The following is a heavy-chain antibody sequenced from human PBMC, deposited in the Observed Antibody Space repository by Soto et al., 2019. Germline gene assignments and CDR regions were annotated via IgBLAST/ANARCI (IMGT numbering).Heavy chain of an antibody. Sequence: EVQLVESGGGLVQPGGSLRLSCAASGFTVSSNYMIWVRQAPGKGLEWVSVIYSGGNTHYADSMKGRFTISRDDSKNTLYLQMSSLRGEDTAVYYCARLDVWGQGTTVTVSS. CDR2: IYSGGNT. V-gene: IGHV3-66*01. CDR1: GFTVSSNY. CDR3: ARLDV. J-gene: IGHJ6*02.